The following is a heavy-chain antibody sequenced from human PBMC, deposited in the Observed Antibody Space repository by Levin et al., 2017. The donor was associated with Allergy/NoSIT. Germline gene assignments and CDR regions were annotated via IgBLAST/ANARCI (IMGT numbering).Heavy chain of an antibody. V-gene: IGHV3-21*01. J-gene: IGHJ3*02. CDR3: ASDGSYDTRDI. D-gene: IGHD3-9*01. CDR2: ISSSSTYI. CDR1: GFTFSGYT. Sequence: GESLKISCAASGFTFSGYTLNWVRQAPGKGLEWVSSISSSSTYIYYADSLKGRFTISRDDAKNSLSLQMNSLRVEDTAVYYCASDGSYDTRDIWGQGTMVTVSS.